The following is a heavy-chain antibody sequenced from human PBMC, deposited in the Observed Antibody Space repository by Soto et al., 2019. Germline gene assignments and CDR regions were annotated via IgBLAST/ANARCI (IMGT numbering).Heavy chain of an antibody. V-gene: IGHV3-21*01. CDR2: ISSSSSYI. CDR3: ARDLSGDIVLMVYAHTFLH. Sequence: EVQLVESGGGLVKPGGALRLSCAASGFTFSSYSMNWVRQAPGKGLEWVSSISSSSSYIYYADSVKGRFTISRDNAKNSLYLQMNSLRAEDTAVYYCARDLSGDIVLMVYAHTFLHWGQGTLVTVSS. CDR1: GFTFSSYS. J-gene: IGHJ4*02. D-gene: IGHD2-8*01.